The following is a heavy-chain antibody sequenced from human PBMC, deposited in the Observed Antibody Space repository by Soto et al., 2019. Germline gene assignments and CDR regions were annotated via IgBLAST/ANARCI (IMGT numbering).Heavy chain of an antibody. Sequence: SETLSLTCTVSGGSISGYYWSWIRQPAGKGLEWIGRIYTSGSTNYNPSLKSRVTMSVDTSKNQFSLKLSSVTAADTAVYYCAGRWGSGYLRYYGMDVWGQGTTVTVSS. D-gene: IGHD3-22*01. CDR2: IYTSGST. J-gene: IGHJ6*02. CDR1: GGSISGYY. V-gene: IGHV4-4*07. CDR3: AGRWGSGYLRYYGMDV.